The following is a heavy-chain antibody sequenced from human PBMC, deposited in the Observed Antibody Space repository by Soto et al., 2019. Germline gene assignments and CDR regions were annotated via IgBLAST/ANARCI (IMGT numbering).Heavy chain of an antibody. CDR3: ARDILSGGAYPDS. D-gene: IGHD3-10*01. Sequence: GGSLRLSCAASGFTFSSYTMNWVRQAPGKGLEWISSISSGSSYIYYAGSVKGRFTISRDNAKNSLFLQMNSLRADDTAVYYCARDILSGGAYPDSWGQGTKVTVS. CDR2: ISSGSSYI. CDR1: GFTFSSYT. V-gene: IGHV3-21*01. J-gene: IGHJ5*01.